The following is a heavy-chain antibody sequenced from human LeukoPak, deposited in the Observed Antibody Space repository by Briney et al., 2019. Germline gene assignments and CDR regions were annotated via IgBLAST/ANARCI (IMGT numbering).Heavy chain of an antibody. CDR3: ARDMGSGSLHY. J-gene: IGHJ4*02. Sequence: ASVKVSCKASGYTFTSYYMHWVRQAPGQGLEWMGWINTGNGNTKYSQTFQGKFTITRDTSASTAYMELSSLRTEDTAVYYCARDMGSGSLHYWGQGSLVTVSS. V-gene: IGHV1-3*04. D-gene: IGHD1-26*01. CDR2: INTGNGNT. CDR1: GYTFTSYY.